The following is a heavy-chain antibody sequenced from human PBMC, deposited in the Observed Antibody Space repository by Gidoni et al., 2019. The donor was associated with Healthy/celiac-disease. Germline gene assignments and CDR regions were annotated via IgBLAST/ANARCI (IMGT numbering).Heavy chain of an antibody. Sequence: EVQLLESGGGLVHPGGSLRLSCAASGFTFSSYAMSWVRQAPGKGLEWVSAISGSGGSTYYADSVKGRFTISRDNSKNTLYLQMNSLRAEDTAVYYCAKAIAVDRYYFDYWGQGTLVTVSS. D-gene: IGHD6-19*01. CDR1: GFTFSSYA. J-gene: IGHJ4*02. CDR3: AKAIAVDRYYFDY. CDR2: ISGSGGST. V-gene: IGHV3-23*01.